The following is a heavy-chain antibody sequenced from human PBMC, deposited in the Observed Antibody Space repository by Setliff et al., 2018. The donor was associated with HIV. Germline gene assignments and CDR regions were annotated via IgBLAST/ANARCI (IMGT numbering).Heavy chain of an antibody. V-gene: IGHV4-59*08. Sequence: SETLSLTCTVSGGSIRSHYWSWIRQPPGKGLEWIGNIYYSGSTNYNPSLKSRVTISVDTSKNQFSLKLSSVTAADTAVYYCARVGTVYLQHWGQGTLVTVSS. CDR2: IYYSGST. CDR1: GGSIRSHY. CDR3: ARVGTVYLQH. J-gene: IGHJ1*01. D-gene: IGHD4-17*01.